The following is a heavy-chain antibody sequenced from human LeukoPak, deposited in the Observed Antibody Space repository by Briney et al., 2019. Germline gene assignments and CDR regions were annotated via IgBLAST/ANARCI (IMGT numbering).Heavy chain of an antibody. CDR2: INAGNGNT. J-gene: IGHJ4*02. Sequence: ASVKVSCKASGYTFTSYAMHWVRQAPGQRLEWMGWINAGNGNTKYSQKFQGRVTITRDTSASTAYMELSSLRSDDTAVYYCARDLLRSRYCGGDCYSPKGPGYWGQGTLVTVSS. V-gene: IGHV1-3*01. CDR1: GYTFTSYA. CDR3: ARDLLRSRYCGGDCYSPKGPGY. D-gene: IGHD2-21*02.